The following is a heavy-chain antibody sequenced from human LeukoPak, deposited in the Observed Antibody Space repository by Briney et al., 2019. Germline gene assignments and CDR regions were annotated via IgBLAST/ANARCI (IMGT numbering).Heavy chain of an antibody. Sequence: GESLKISCKGSGYSFTSYWIGWVRQMPGKGLEWMGIIYPGDSDTRYSPSFQGQVTISADKSISTAYLQWSSLKASDTAMYYCARHEGITIFGVVTHFDYWGQGTLVTVSS. CDR2: IYPGDSDT. V-gene: IGHV5-51*01. CDR3: ARHEGITIFGVVTHFDY. CDR1: GYSFTSYW. D-gene: IGHD3-3*01. J-gene: IGHJ4*02.